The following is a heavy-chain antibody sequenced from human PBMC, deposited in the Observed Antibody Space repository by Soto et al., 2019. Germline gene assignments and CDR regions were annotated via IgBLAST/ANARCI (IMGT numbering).Heavy chain of an antibody. CDR1: GFTFSSYA. V-gene: IGHV3-30-3*01. CDR3: AGVYYGGNSVNNY. Sequence: PGGSLRLSCAGSGFTFSSYAMSWVRQAPGKGLEWVAATSYDGSNKYYADSVKGRFIISRDNSKNTLDLQMNTLSAEDTAVYYCAGVYYGGNSVNNYWGQGTPVTVSS. D-gene: IGHD2-8*01. J-gene: IGHJ4*02. CDR2: TSYDGSNK.